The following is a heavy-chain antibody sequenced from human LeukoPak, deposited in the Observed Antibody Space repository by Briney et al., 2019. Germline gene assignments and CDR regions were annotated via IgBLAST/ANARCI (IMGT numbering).Heavy chain of an antibody. CDR2: IIPIFGTA. CDR1: GGTFSSYA. Sequence: SVKVSCKASGGTFSSYAISWVRQAPGQGLEWMGGIIPIFGTANYAQKFQGRVTITADEPTSTAYMELSSLRSEDTAVYYCARGAVLRYFDWQYYFDYWGQGTLVTVSS. CDR3: ARGAVLRYFDWQYYFDY. J-gene: IGHJ4*02. V-gene: IGHV1-69*13. D-gene: IGHD3-9*01.